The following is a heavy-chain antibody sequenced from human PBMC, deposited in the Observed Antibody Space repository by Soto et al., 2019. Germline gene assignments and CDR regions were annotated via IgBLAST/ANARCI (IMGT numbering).Heavy chain of an antibody. V-gene: IGHV3-33*01. Sequence: GGSLRLSCAASGFTFSSYGMHWVRQAPGKGLEWVAVIWYDGSNKYYADSVKGRFTISRDNSKNTLYLQMNSLRAEDTAVYYCARDSPRHYYDSSGYPDPLDYWGQGTLVTVSS. CDR3: ARDSPRHYYDSSGYPDPLDY. J-gene: IGHJ4*02. CDR1: GFTFSSYG. D-gene: IGHD3-22*01. CDR2: IWYDGSNK.